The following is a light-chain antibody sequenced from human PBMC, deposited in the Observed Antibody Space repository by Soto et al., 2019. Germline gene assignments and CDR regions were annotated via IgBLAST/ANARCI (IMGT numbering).Light chain of an antibody. V-gene: IGKV1-5*01. CDR2: DGS. CDR1: QNIDNL. CDR3: QQYNSYSPT. Sequence: DIQMTQSPSSLSASVGGSVTVACRASQNIDNLLAWYQQKPGQAPKVVIFDGSRLETGVPSRFSGSGSGTTFTLTISSLQPDDFATYYCQQYNSYSPTFGPGTKVDIK. J-gene: IGKJ1*01.